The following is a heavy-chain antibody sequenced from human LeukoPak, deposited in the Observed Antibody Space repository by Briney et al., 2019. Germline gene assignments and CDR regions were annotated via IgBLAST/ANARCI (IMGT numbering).Heavy chain of an antibody. Sequence: SETLSLTCTVSGDSISSGSYYWSWIRQPAGKGLEWIGRIYTSGSTNYNPSLKSRVTISVDTSKNQFSLKLSSVTAADTAVYYCAREEYYSDNSGYYPDFWGQGTLVTVPS. D-gene: IGHD3-22*01. CDR3: AREEYYSDNSGYYPDF. V-gene: IGHV4-61*02. J-gene: IGHJ4*02. CDR2: IYTSGST. CDR1: GDSISSGSYY.